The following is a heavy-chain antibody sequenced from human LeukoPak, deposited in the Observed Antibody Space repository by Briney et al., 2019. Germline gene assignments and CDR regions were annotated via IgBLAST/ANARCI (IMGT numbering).Heavy chain of an antibody. CDR1: GFTFSSHA. CDR2: ISGSGGST. Sequence: GGSLRLSCAASGFTFSSHAMSWVRQAPGKGLEWVSAISGSGGSTYYAESVKGRLTISRDNSKNTLSLQMNSLRAEDTAVYYCAKDTPVSGTSRKFDYWGQGTLVTVSS. D-gene: IGHD6-19*01. J-gene: IGHJ4*02. CDR3: AKDTPVSGTSRKFDY. V-gene: IGHV3-23*01.